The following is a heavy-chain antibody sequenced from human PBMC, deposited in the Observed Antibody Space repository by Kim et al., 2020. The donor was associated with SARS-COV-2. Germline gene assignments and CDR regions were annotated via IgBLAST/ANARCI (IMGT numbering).Heavy chain of an antibody. V-gene: IGHV4-59*01. CDR2: IYYSGST. Sequence: SETLSLTCTVSGGSISSYYWSWIRQPPGKGLEWIGYIYYSGSTNYNPSLKSRVTISVDTSKNQFSLKLSSVTAADTAVYYCARLRAPRILTGYLGYYGMVVWGQGTTVTVSS. CDR3: ARLRAPRILTGYLGYYGMVV. CDR1: GGSISSYY. J-gene: IGHJ6*02. D-gene: IGHD3-9*01.